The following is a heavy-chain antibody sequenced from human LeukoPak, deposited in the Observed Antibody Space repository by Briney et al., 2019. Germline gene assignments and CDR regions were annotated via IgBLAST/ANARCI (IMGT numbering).Heavy chain of an antibody. Sequence: PGGSLRLSCAASGFTFSSFWIYWVRHAPGKGLVWVSRINGDGSETIYADSVKGRFTISRDNAKNTVYLQMNSLRAEDTAVYYCARVRMGDDFNPFDYWGRGTLVTVSS. CDR3: ARVRMGDDFNPFDY. CDR1: GFTFSSFW. V-gene: IGHV3-74*01. J-gene: IGHJ4*02. D-gene: IGHD3-16*01. CDR2: INGDGSET.